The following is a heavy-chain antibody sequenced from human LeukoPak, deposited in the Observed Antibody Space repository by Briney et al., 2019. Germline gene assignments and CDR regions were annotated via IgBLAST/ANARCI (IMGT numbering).Heavy chain of an antibody. CDR1: GFAFSSYA. D-gene: IGHD3-22*01. CDR2: ISGSGGST. CDR3: AKAPGTMIVVVITT. Sequence: PGGSLRLSCAASGFAFSSYAMSWVRQAPGKGLEWFSAISGSGGSTYYADSVKGRFTISRDNSKNTLYLQMSSLRAEDTAVYYCAKAPGTMIVVVITTWGQGTLVTVSS. V-gene: IGHV3-23*01. J-gene: IGHJ4*02.